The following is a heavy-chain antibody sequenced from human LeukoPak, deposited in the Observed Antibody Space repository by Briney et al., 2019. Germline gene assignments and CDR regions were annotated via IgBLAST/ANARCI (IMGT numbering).Heavy chain of an antibody. D-gene: IGHD5-24*01. CDR3: VRGDGYNFFDY. CDR1: GFTVSSSY. Sequence: GGSLRVSCAASGFTVSSSYMRWVRQAPGKGLEWVSVIYIGGNTYYAESVKGRFTISRDNSENTLYLQLNSLRAEDTAVYYCVRGDGYNFFDYWGQGTLVTVSS. CDR2: IYIGGNT. V-gene: IGHV3-53*01. J-gene: IGHJ4*02.